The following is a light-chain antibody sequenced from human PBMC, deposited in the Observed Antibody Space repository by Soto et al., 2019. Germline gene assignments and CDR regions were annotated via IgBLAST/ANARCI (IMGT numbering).Light chain of an antibody. J-gene: IGKJ5*01. CDR3: QQLNSYPFT. V-gene: IGKV1-39*01. CDR2: AAS. Sequence: DIQMTQSPSSLSASVGDRVTITCRAGQYIGRYLNWYQQKPGKAPKLLIYAASSLHSGVPSRFSGSGSGTDFILTISSLQPEDFATYDCQQLNSYPFTFGQGTRLEIK. CDR1: QYIGRY.